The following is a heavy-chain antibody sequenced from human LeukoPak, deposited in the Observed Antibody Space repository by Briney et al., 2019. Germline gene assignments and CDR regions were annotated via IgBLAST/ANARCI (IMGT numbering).Heavy chain of an antibody. V-gene: IGHV3-21*01. D-gene: IGHD6-13*01. CDR1: GFTFSYYG. Sequence: GGSLRLSCTASGFTFSYYGMNWVRQAPGKGLEWVSSISSSGTYIYYADSVKGRFTISRDNAKNSLYLQMNSLRAADTAVYFCARVSSTPSNDAFDIWGQGTMVTVSS. CDR3: ARVSSTPSNDAFDI. CDR2: ISSSGTYI. J-gene: IGHJ3*02.